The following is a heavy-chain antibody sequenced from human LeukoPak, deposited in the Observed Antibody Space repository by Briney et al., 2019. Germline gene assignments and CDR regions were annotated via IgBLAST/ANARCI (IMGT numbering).Heavy chain of an antibody. CDR1: GGSISSSTYY. CDR2: IYYSGST. J-gene: IGHJ4*02. Sequence: SETLSLTCPVSGGSISSSTYYWGWIRQPPGKGLEWIGSIYYSGSTYYSPSLKSRVTISVNTSENQFSLKLSSVTAADTAVYYCASQWLAYYFDYWGQGTLVTVSS. D-gene: IGHD6-19*01. CDR3: ASQWLAYYFDY. V-gene: IGHV4-39*01.